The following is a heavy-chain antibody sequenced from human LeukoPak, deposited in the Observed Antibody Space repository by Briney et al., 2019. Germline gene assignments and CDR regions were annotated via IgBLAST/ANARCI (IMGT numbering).Heavy chain of an antibody. J-gene: IGHJ4*02. D-gene: IGHD1-1*01. V-gene: IGHV3-30-3*01. CDR1: GFTFNTLS. CDR3: ASDPRPQSGTPYFHY. CDR2: ISPDGNQQ. Sequence: GGSLRVSCSASGFTFNTLSRLLVRQAPGNRLEWLAVISPDGNQQYHADSVKGRITLSRDNSKNTLSLQMSSLRGEDTAVYYCASDPRPQSGTPYFHYWGQGTLVTVSS.